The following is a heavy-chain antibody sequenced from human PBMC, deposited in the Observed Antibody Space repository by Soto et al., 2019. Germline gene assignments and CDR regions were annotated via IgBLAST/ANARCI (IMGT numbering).Heavy chain of an antibody. CDR1: GGSISSSSYY. D-gene: IGHD2-2*01. Sequence: QLQLQESGPGLVKPSETLSLTCTVSGGSISSSSYYWGWIRQPPGKGLEWIGSIYYSGSTYYNPSLKSRVTIAVETSKNQFSLKLSSVTAADTAVYYCARHGSYCSSTSCYVHYWGQGTLVTVSS. CDR2: IYYSGST. J-gene: IGHJ4*02. V-gene: IGHV4-39*01. CDR3: ARHGSYCSSTSCYVHY.